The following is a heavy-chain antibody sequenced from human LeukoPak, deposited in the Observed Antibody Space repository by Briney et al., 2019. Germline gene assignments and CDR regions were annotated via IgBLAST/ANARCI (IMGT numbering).Heavy chain of an antibody. Sequence: GSLRLSCAASGFTFSSYSMNWVRQAPGKGLEWVSSISSSSSYIYYADSVKGRFTISRDNAKNSLYLQMNSLRAEDTAVYYCARARKLTTVTTFSYFDYWGQGTLVTVSS. CDR2: ISSSSSYI. D-gene: IGHD4-11*01. CDR3: ARARKLTTVTTFSYFDY. V-gene: IGHV3-21*01. CDR1: GFTFSSYS. J-gene: IGHJ4*02.